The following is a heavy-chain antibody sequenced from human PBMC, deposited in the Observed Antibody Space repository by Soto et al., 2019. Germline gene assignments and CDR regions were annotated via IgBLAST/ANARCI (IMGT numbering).Heavy chain of an antibody. D-gene: IGHD1-7*01. J-gene: IGHJ4*02. CDR1: GFSFSTYG. Sequence: QVHLVESGGGVVQPGRSLRLSCAASGFSFSTYGMHWVRQAPGKGLEWVAFISNEGSNKYYAHSVKGRFTISRDNSKNTLYLQMNSLRAEDTSVYYCAKGFGNYRAVDYWGQGTLVTVSS. CDR2: ISNEGSNK. CDR3: AKGFGNYRAVDY. V-gene: IGHV3-30*18.